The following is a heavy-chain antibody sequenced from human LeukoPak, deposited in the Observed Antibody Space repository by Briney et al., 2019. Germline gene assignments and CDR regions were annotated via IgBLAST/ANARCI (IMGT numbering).Heavy chain of an antibody. V-gene: IGHV1-24*01. D-gene: IGHD1-26*01. CDR3: ATDLVGATTDYYYGMDV. J-gene: IGHJ6*02. CDR1: GYTLTELS. Sequence: RASVKVSCKVSGYTLTELSMHWVRQAPGKALEWMGGFDPEDGETIYAQKFQGRVTMAEDTSTDTAYMELSSLRSEDTAVYYCATDLVGATTDYYYGMDVWGQGTTVTVSS. CDR2: FDPEDGET.